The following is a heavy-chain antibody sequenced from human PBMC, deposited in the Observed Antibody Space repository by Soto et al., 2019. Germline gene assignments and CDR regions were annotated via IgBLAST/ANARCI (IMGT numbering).Heavy chain of an antibody. V-gene: IGHV1-18*01. J-gene: IGHJ3*02. CDR3: ARDLYYSSGRYFDHDAFHI. D-gene: IGHD6-19*01. Sequence: QVQLVQSGADVKKPGASVKVSCKASGYNFTSYGISWVRQAPGQGLEWMGWISPHNDRTKYARRFEDRFTMTTETPTSTVYMELGSLRSDDTAVYYWARDLYYSSGRYFDHDAFHIWGQGTVVTVSS. CDR2: ISPHNDRT. CDR1: GYNFTSYG.